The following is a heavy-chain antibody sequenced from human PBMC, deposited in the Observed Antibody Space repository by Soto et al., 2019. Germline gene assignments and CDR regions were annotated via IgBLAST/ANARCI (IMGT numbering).Heavy chain of an antibody. CDR2: IIPKLGSA. J-gene: IGHJ4*02. CDR3: ARGGDGSNFGAVY. D-gene: IGHD2-21*01. V-gene: IGHV1-69*01. Sequence: QVQLVQSGAEVKEPGSSVKVSCKASGGGNLRDYRTTWVRRAPGQGLEWMGGIIPKLGSANYAQNFQGRVTVTADESTNTVYMELQSLRSDDTAVYYCARGGDGSNFGAVYWGQGTPVTVSS. CDR1: GGGNLRDYR.